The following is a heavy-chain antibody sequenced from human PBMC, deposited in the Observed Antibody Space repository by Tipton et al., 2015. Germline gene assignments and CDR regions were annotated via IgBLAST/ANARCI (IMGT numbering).Heavy chain of an antibody. CDR2: IYNSGST. CDR1: GGSIDSYY. D-gene: IGHD2-2*01. CDR3: AAHCISTSCYYWFDP. V-gene: IGHV4-4*09. Sequence: TLSLTCTVSGGSIDSYYWNWIRQPPGKGLEWIGYIYNSGSTNYNPSLKSRVTISVDTSKNQLSLKLSSVTAADTAVYYCAAHCISTSCYYWFDPWGQGTLVTVSS. J-gene: IGHJ5*02.